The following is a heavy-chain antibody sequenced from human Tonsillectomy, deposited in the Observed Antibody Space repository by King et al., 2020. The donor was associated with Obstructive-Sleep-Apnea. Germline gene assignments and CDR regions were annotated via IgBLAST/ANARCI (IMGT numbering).Heavy chain of an antibody. CDR1: GYTFTSYG. Sequence: QLVQSGAEVKKPGASVKVSCKASGYTFTSYGISWVRQAPGQGLEWMGWISAYNGNTNYAQKLQGRVTITTDTSTSTAYMELRSLRSDDTAVYYCARDRASSWSGYYTFDYYYGMDVWGQGTTVTVSS. V-gene: IGHV1-18*04. CDR2: ISAYNGNT. CDR3: ARDRASSWSGYYTFDYYYGMDV. J-gene: IGHJ6*02. D-gene: IGHD3-3*01.